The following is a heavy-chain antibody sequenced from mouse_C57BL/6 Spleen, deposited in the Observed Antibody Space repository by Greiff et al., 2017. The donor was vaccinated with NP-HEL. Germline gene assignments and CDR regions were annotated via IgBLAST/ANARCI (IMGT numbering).Heavy chain of an antibody. CDR1: GYTFTDYY. D-gene: IGHD2-5*01. V-gene: IGHV1-19*01. CDR2: INPYNGGT. Sequence: VQLQQSGPVLVKPGASVKMSCKASGYTFTDYYMNWVKQSHGKSLEWIGVINPYNGGTSYNQKFKGKATLTVDKSSSTAYMELNSLTSEDSAVYYCAPYYSNPGYFDYWGQGTTLTVSS. CDR3: APYYSNPGYFDY. J-gene: IGHJ2*01.